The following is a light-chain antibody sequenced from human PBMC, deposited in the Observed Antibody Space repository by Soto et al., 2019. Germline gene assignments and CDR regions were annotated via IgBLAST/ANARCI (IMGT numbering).Light chain of an antibody. CDR1: SSNIWADYD. CDR2: GNI. Sequence: QSVLTQPPSVSVAPVQMGTISCTGSSSNIWADYDVHWYQQLTGGAPKLLIYGNINRPSGVPDRFSGSKSGTSASLSITGLVVEDEGDYYCQSYDASVSGSGVIFGGGTKVNVL. J-gene: IGLJ2*01. CDR3: QSYDASVSGSGVI. V-gene: IGLV1-40*01.